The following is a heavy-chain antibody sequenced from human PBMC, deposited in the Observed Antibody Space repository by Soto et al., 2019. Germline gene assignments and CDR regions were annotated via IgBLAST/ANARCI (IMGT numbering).Heavy chain of an antibody. CDR3: ARVARGLGGFDI. V-gene: IGHV4-4*07. J-gene: IGHJ3*02. D-gene: IGHD3-10*01. CDR2: IYTSAST. CDR1: GGCISSYY. Sequence: SETLSLTCSVSGGCISSYYWSWIGQPAGKGLEWIGRIYTSASTNYNPSLKSRVTMSVDTSKNQFSLKLSSVTAADTAVYYCARVARGLGGFDISGQGTMYTVSS.